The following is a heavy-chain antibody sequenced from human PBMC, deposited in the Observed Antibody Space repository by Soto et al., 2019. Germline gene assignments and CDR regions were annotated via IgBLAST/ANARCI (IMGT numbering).Heavy chain of an antibody. CDR1: DGSIRSGGYY. CDR3: ARSSQSTVTIFDY. V-gene: IGHV4-31*03. Sequence: SETQSLTSTVADGSIRSGGYYWSWIRQHPGKGLEWIGYIYYSGSTYYNPSLKSRVTISVDTSKNQFSLKLSAVTAADTAVDYCARSSQSTVTIFDYWGQGTLVTVSS. D-gene: IGHD4-17*01. CDR2: IYYSGST. J-gene: IGHJ4*02.